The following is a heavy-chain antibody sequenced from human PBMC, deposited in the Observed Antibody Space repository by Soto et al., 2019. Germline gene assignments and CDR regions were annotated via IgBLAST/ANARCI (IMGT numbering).Heavy chain of an antibody. CDR2: IRYGGGTT. J-gene: IGHJ4*02. CDR3: AKNPGYYYDSLRHHFEY. V-gene: IGHV3-23*01. CDR1: EFTFSSYA. Sequence: PGGSLRLSCAASEFTFSSYAMSWVRQAPGKGLEWVSAIRYGGGTTYYADSVKGRFTISRDNSKNTLYLQMNSLRAEDTAVYYCAKNPGYYYDSLRHHFEYWGQGTLVPVSS. D-gene: IGHD3-22*01.